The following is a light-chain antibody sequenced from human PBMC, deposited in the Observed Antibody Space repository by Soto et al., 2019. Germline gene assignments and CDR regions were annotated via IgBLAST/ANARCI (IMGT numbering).Light chain of an antibody. CDR3: SSYAGSKNFIL. CDR2: EVN. CDR1: TSDVGGYNY. Sequence: QSALPQPPYASGSPGQSVTISCTGTTSDVGGYNYVSWDQLHPGKVPKLIISEVNKRPSGVPDRFSGSKSGSTAYLTVSGIQAEDEADYFCSSYAGSKNFILFGGGTKLTVL. J-gene: IGLJ2*01. V-gene: IGLV2-8*01.